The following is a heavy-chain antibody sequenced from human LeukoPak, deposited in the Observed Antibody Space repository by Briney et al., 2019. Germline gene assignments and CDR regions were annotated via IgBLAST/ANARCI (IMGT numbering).Heavy chain of an antibody. J-gene: IGHJ5*02. D-gene: IGHD1-14*01. CDR1: GGTFSSYA. Sequence: ASVKVSCKASGGTFSSYAISWVRQAPGQGLEWMGGIIPIFGTANYAQKFQGRVTITADESTSTAYMELSSLRSEDTAVYYCARDRYPISLFDPWGQGTLVTVSS. CDR3: ARDRYPISLFDP. V-gene: IGHV1-69*13. CDR2: IIPIFGTA.